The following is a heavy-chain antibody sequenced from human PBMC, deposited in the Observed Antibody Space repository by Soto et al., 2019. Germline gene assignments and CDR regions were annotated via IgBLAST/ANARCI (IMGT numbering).Heavy chain of an antibody. CDR3: AIELRHRIARPHYFDY. Sequence: GSSVKVSCKASGGTFSSYAISWVRQAPGRGLEWMGGIIPIFGTANYAQKFQGRVTITADKSTSTAYMELSSLRSEDTAVYYCAIELRHRIARPHYFDYWGQGTLVSVS. V-gene: IGHV1-69*06. D-gene: IGHD6-13*01. J-gene: IGHJ4*02. CDR2: IIPIFGTA. CDR1: GGTFSSYA.